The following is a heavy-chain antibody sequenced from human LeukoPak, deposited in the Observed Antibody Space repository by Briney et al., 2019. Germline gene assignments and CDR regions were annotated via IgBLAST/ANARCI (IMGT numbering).Heavy chain of an antibody. CDR3: AKKWSGDYDSSDVNDAFDI. D-gene: IGHD3-22*01. V-gene: IGHV3-66*03. CDR2: IYSDNT. Sequence: PGGSLRLSCTVSGFTVSSNSMSWVRQAPGKGLEWVSFIYSDNTHYSDSVKGRFTISRDNSKNTLYLQMNSLRPEDTAVYYCAKKWSGDYDSSDVNDAFDIWGQGTMVTVSS. CDR1: GFTVSSNS. J-gene: IGHJ3*02.